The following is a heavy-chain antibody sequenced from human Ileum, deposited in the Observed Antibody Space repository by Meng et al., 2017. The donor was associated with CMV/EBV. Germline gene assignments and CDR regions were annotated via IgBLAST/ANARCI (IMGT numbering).Heavy chain of an antibody. J-gene: IGHJ4*02. CDR3: ARESELLRFDH. Sequence: QIQLHPSGPGLVNPSQTLSLTCDISGDSVSTNNVAWNWIRQSPLRGLEWLGRTAYRSKWDYEYSVSVKSRITISPDTSKNQFSLQLRSVTPEDTAVYYCARESELLRFDHWGQGTLVTVSS. V-gene: IGHV6-1*01. CDR2: TAYRSKWDY. CDR1: GDSVSTNNVA. D-gene: IGHD6-6*01.